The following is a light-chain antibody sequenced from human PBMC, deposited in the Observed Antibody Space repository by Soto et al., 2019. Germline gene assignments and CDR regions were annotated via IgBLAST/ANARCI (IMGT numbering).Light chain of an antibody. CDR2: GAS. Sequence: EIVLTQSPGTLSLSPGERATLSCRASQSVSGSYLAWYQHIPGQAPMLLIYGASSRATGIPDRVSGSGSGTDFTLAISRLEPEDFAVYYCQQYGSSPGTFGHGTKLEI. V-gene: IGKV3-20*01. J-gene: IGKJ2*01. CDR1: QSVSGSY. CDR3: QQYGSSPGT.